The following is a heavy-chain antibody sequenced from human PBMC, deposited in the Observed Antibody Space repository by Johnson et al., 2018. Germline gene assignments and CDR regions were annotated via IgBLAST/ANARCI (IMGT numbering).Heavy chain of an antibody. Sequence: VQLVETGAEVKRPGSSVRVSCKASGGTFDFFAISWVRQAPGQGLEWMGGIVPTFGVANYAQKFQGRVTITADESTRTHYMELSSLRSEDTAVYYCASRGYSDYGAYYYYGMDVWGQGTAFIVS. D-gene: IGHD3-16*01. CDR2: IVPTFGVA. CDR1: GGTFDFFA. V-gene: IGHV1-69*01. J-gene: IGHJ6*02. CDR3: ASRGYSDYGAYYYYGMDV.